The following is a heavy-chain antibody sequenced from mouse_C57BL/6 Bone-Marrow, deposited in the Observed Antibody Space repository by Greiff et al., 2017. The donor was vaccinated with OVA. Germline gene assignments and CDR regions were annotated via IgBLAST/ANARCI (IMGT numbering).Heavy chain of an antibody. Sequence: DVQLQESGPVLVKPGASVKMSCKASGYTFTDYYMNWVKQSHGKSLEWIGVINPYNGGTSYNQKFKGKATLTVDKSSSTAYMELNSLTSEDSAVYYCARYYGSSPYFDYWGQGTTLTVSS. V-gene: IGHV1-19*01. CDR2: INPYNGGT. J-gene: IGHJ2*01. D-gene: IGHD1-1*01. CDR3: ARYYGSSPYFDY. CDR1: GYTFTDYY.